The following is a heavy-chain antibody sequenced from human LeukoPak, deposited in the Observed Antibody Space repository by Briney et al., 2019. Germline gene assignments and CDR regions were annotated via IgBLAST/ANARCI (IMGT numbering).Heavy chain of an antibody. CDR3: ARELGFCSSASCPLYHY. CDR2: INPNSGGT. J-gene: IGHJ4*02. V-gene: IGHV1-2*02. CDR1: GYTFTDYY. Sequence: GASVKVSCKASGYTFTDYYIHWVRQAPGQGLEWMGWINPNSGGTIFAQNLQGRVTMTRDTSINTAYMELSRLRSDDTAMYYCARELGFCSSASCPLYHYWGQGTLVTVSS. D-gene: IGHD2-2*01.